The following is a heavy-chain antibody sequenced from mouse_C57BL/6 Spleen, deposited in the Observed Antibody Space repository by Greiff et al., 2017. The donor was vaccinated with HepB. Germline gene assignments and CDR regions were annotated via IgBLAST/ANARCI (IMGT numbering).Heavy chain of an antibody. D-gene: IGHD2-4*01. J-gene: IGHJ3*01. CDR1: GYTFTSYW. CDR3: AREGGIYDYDGGFAY. Sequence: QVQLQQPGAELVRPGSSVKLSCKASGYTFTSYWMDWVKQRPGQGLEWIGNIYPSDSETHYNQKFKDKTTLTVDKSSSTAYMQLSSLTSEDSAVYYCAREGGIYDYDGGFAYWGQGTLVTVSA. V-gene: IGHV1-61*01. CDR2: IYPSDSET.